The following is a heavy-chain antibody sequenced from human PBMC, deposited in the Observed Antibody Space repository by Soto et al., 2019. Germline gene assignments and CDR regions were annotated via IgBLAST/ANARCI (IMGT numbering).Heavy chain of an antibody. CDR3: TTDSYFTMELVRFDF. CDR1: GFNFTTAW. Sequence: PGGSKRLSWAAAGFNFTTAWINWVRQAPGKGLEWVGRIKSKNDGGTADFAAPVKGRFAISRDDSKNMVDLQMNNLKTEDTAVYYCTTDSYFTMELVRFDFWGLGTLVTVSS. CDR2: IKSKNDGGTA. V-gene: IGHV3-15*07. D-gene: IGHD1-7*01. J-gene: IGHJ4*01.